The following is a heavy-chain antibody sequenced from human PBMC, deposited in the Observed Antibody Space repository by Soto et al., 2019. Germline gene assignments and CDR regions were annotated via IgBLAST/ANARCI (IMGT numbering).Heavy chain of an antibody. CDR1: GGSISSGGYY. D-gene: IGHD1-26*01. CDR3: AGGSYYGADAFDV. V-gene: IGHV4-31*03. J-gene: IGHJ3*01. Sequence: SETLSHTCTVSGGSISSGGYYWSWIRQHPGKGLEWIGYIYYSRSTYYNPSPKSRVTISVDTSKNQFSLMLSPVTAADTAVYYCAGGSYYGADAFDVWGQGTMDTVSS. CDR2: IYYSRST.